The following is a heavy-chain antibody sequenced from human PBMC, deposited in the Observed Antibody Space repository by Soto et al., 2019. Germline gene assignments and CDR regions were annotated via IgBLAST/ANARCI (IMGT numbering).Heavy chain of an antibody. V-gene: IGHV3-49*03. Sequence: GVLRLSCTASGFTFGDYAMSWFRQAPGKGLEWVGFIRSKAYGGTTEYAASVKGRFTISRDDSKSIAYLQMNSLKTEDTAVYYCTRDRGIAVAGPNWFDPWGQGTLVTVSS. CDR1: GFTFGDYA. J-gene: IGHJ5*02. CDR3: TRDRGIAVAGPNWFDP. CDR2: IRSKAYGGTT. D-gene: IGHD6-19*01.